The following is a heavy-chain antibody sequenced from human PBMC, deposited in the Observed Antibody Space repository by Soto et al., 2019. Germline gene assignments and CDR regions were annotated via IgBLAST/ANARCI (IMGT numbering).Heavy chain of an antibody. J-gene: IGHJ6*02. CDR2: ISGSGGNT. CDR1: GLTFSSYA. V-gene: IGHV3-23*01. Sequence: PGGSLRLSCAASGLTFSSYAMNWVRQAPGKGLEWVSAISGSGGNTYYADSVKGRFTISRDNSKSTVYLQMNSLRAEDTALYYCAKARGGGDYYYGMDVWGQGTTVT. CDR3: AKARGGGDYYYGMDV. D-gene: IGHD3-16*01.